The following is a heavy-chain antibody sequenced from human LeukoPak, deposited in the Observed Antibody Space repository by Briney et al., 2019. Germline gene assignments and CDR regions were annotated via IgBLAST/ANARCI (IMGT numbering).Heavy chain of an antibody. D-gene: IGHD6-13*01. CDR1: GFTLSSYA. Sequence: PGRSLRLSCAASGFTLSSYAMHWVRQAPGKGLEWVAVISYDGSNKYYADSVKGRFTISRDNSKNTLYLQMNSLRAEDTAVYYCAKAQRYSSSWDPLDYWGQGTLVTVSS. CDR2: ISYDGSNK. J-gene: IGHJ4*02. CDR3: AKAQRYSSSWDPLDY. V-gene: IGHV3-30-3*01.